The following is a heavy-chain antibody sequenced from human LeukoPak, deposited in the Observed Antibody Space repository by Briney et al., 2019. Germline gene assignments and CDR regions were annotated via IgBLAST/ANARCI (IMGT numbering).Heavy chain of an antibody. V-gene: IGHV3-9*01. J-gene: IGHJ4*02. CDR1: GFTFDDYA. D-gene: IGHD6-19*01. CDR2: INWNSDSV. CDR3: AKTEGIPVAGPLDY. Sequence: GGSLRLSCAASGFTFDDYAMHWVRQAPGKGLEWVSGINWNSDSVGYADSVKGRFTISRDNAKNSLYLQMSSLRVEDTALYYCAKTEGIPVAGPLDYWGQGTLVTVSS.